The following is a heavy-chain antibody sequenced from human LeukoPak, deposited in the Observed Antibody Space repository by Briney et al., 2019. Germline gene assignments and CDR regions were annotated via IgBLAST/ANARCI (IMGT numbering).Heavy chain of an antibody. J-gene: IGHJ6*03. Sequence: VGSLRLSCAASGFTVNNNYMIWVRQAPGKGLEWVSLIYSGGTTYYADSVKGRFTISRDNSKNTLYLQMNSLRAEDTAVYYCARVEGDYYYYYYMDVWGKGTTVTVSS. CDR3: ARVEGDYYYYYYMDV. CDR1: GFTVNNNY. D-gene: IGHD2-21*02. CDR2: IYSGGTT. V-gene: IGHV3-53*01.